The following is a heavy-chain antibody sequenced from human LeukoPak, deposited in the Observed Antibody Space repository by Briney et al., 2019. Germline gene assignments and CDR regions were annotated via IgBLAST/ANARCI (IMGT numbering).Heavy chain of an antibody. Sequence: ASVKVSCKASGGTFSSYAISWVRQAPGQGLEWMGWISAYNGNTNYAQKLQGRVTMTTDTSTSTAYMELRSLRSDDTAVYYCARGAGEGYWYYFDYWGQGTLVTVSS. CDR1: GGTFSSYA. D-gene: IGHD3-16*01. V-gene: IGHV1-18*04. CDR2: ISAYNGNT. J-gene: IGHJ4*02. CDR3: ARGAGEGYWYYFDY.